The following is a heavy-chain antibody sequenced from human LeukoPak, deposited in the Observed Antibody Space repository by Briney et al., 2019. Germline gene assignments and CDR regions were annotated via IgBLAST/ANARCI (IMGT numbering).Heavy chain of an antibody. CDR3: AAYLLRWQTPNAFDI. D-gene: IGHD4-23*01. J-gene: IGHJ3*02. V-gene: IGHV1-58*02. Sequence: GASVKVSCKASGFTFTSSAMQWVRQARGQRLEWIGWIVVGSGNTNYAQKFQERVTITRDMSTSTAYMELSSLRSEDTAVYYCAAYLLRWQTPNAFDIWGQGTMVTVSS. CDR2: IVVGSGNT. CDR1: GFTFTSSA.